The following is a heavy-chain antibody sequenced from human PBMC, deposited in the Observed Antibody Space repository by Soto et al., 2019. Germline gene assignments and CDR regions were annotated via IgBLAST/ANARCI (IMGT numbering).Heavy chain of an antibody. Sequence: QQQLQESGPGLVKPSETLSLTCTVSGDPISSSGHFWVWIRQPPGKGLEWIGNLQCNAITHYNPSLESLVTISADTSKKHFSLKLNSVTAADTALYYCAHRVDWSPYDSWGQGTLVTVSS. V-gene: IGHV4-39*02. CDR2: LQCNAIT. J-gene: IGHJ4*02. CDR3: AHRVDWSPYDS. D-gene: IGHD3-9*01. CDR1: GDPISSSGHF.